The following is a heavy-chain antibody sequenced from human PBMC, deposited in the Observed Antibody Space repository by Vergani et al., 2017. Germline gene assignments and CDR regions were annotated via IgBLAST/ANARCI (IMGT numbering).Heavy chain of an antibody. CDR1: GDSISSNNC. CDR2: ICHTEDT. V-gene: IGHV4-4*03. CDR3: ATIGYTRWGYYFDY. Sequence: QVQLQESGPGLVKPPGTLSLTCAASGDSISSNNCWTWVRQPPGKGLEWIGEICHTEDTKYSPSLKSRVTVSVDESRNLFSLRLNSVTAADTAVYYCATIGYTRWGYYFDYWGQGILVTVSS. J-gene: IGHJ4*02. D-gene: IGHD2-2*02.